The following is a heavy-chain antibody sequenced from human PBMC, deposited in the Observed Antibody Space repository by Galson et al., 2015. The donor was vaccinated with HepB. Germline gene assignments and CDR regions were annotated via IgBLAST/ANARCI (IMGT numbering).Heavy chain of an antibody. CDR3: AKSIHLGRGFDS. Sequence: CAISGDSVSSNTVGWNWIRQSPSRGLERLGRTHYRSKWSNDYSESLKSRITINADTSKNQFSLQLKYVTPEDTAVYHCAKSIHLGRGFDSWGQGTLVTVSP. J-gene: IGHJ4*02. D-gene: IGHD7-27*01. CDR2: THYRSKWSN. CDR1: GDSVSSNTVG. V-gene: IGHV6-1*01.